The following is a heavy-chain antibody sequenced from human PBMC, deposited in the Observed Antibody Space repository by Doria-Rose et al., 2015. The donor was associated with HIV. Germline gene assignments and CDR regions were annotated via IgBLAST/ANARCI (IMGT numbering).Heavy chain of an antibody. D-gene: IGHD6-13*01. Sequence: QESGPVLVKPTETLTLTCTVSGVSLSSPGMGVSWIRQPPGKALEWLANIFSDGERSYKTSLKSRLTISRGTSNSQVVLTMTDMDPVDTATYYCARIKSSRWYHKYYFDFWGQGTLVIVSA. CDR2: IFSDGER. V-gene: IGHV2-26*01. CDR3: ARIKSSRWYHKYYFDF. J-gene: IGHJ4*02. CDR1: GVSLSSPGMG.